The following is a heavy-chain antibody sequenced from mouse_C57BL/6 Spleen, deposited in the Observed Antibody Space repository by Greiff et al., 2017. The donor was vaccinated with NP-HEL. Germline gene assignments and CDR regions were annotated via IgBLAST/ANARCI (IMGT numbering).Heavy chain of an antibody. J-gene: IGHJ2*01. V-gene: IGHV1-64*01. CDR3: ARRDLLQYYFDY. CDR1: GYTFTSYW. Sequence: QVQLQQSGAELVKPGASVKLSCKASGYTFTSYWMHWVKQRPGQGLEWIGMIHPNSGSTNYNEKFKSKATLTVDTSSSTAYMQLSSLTSEDSAVYYCARRDLLQYYFDYWGQGTTLTVSS. D-gene: IGHD1-1*01. CDR2: IHPNSGST.